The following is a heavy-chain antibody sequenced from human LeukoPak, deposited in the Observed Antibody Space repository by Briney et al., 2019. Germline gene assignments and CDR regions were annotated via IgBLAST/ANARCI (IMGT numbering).Heavy chain of an antibody. CDR1: GFTFSSYS. J-gene: IGHJ3*02. CDR3: ARDERSDAFDI. Sequence: GGSLRLSCAASGFTFSSYSMNWVRQAPGKGLEWVSSISSSSSYIYYADSVKGRFTISRDNAKNSLYLQMNSLRAEDTAVYYCARDERSDAFDIWGQGTMVTVSS. CDR2: ISSSSSYI. V-gene: IGHV3-21*01.